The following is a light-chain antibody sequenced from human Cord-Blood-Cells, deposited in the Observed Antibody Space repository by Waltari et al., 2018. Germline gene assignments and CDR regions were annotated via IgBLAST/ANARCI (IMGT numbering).Light chain of an antibody. V-gene: IGKV3-11*01. CDR2: DAS. CDR1: QSVSSY. Sequence: EIVLTQSPATLSLSPGERATLSCRASQSVSSYLAWYQQKPGQAPRLLSYDASSRATGIPARFSGSGSGTDFTLTISSLEPEDFAVYYCQQRSKYTFGQGTKLEIK. J-gene: IGKJ2*01. CDR3: QQRSKYT.